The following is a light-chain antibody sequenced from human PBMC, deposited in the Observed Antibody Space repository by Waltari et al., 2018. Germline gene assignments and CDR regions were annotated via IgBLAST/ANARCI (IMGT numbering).Light chain of an antibody. Sequence: SYELTQPPSVSVSPGQTASITCSGDKLGDKYTCWYQQKPGQSPVLVIFQDIKRPSGIPERFSGSNSGNTATLTISGTQPIDEADYYCQAWDSSTVVFGGGTKLTVL. J-gene: IGLJ3*02. CDR3: QAWDSSTVV. CDR1: KLGDKY. CDR2: QDI. V-gene: IGLV3-1*01.